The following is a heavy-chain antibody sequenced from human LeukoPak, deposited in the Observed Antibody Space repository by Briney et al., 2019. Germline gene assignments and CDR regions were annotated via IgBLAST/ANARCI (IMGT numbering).Heavy chain of an antibody. D-gene: IGHD3-10*01. J-gene: IGHJ4*02. V-gene: IGHV4-59*01. CDR3: ARVGTYYRSLDS. CDR1: GGSINDAS. CDR2: IYHSGGT. Sequence: SETLSLTCTVSGGSINDASWNWIRQPPGQGLEWIGYIYHSGGTNYNPSLKSRVTISLDTSKNQFSLKLSSVTAADTAAHYCARVGTYYRSLDSWGQGTLVTVSS.